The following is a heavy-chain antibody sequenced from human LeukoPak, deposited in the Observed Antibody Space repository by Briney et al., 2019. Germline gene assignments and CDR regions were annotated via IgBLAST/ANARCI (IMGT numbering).Heavy chain of an antibody. Sequence: PSETLSLTCAVYGGSFSGYYWSWIRQPPGKGLEWIGEINHSGSTNYNPSLNSRVTISVDTSKNQFSLKLSSVTAADTAVYYCARYPRYCSGGSCKSHWFDPWGQGTLVTVSS. V-gene: IGHV4-34*01. CDR2: INHSGST. CDR1: GGSFSGYY. D-gene: IGHD2-15*01. CDR3: ARYPRYCSGGSCKSHWFDP. J-gene: IGHJ5*02.